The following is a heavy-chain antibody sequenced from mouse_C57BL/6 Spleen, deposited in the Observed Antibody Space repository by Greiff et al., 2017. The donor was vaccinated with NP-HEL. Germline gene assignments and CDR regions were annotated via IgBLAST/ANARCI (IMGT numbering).Heavy chain of an antibody. J-gene: IGHJ1*03. CDR1: GFTFSSYA. Sequence: EVQLVESGEGLVKPGGSLKLSCAASGFTFSSYAMSWVRQTPEKRLEWVAYISSGGDYIYYADTVKGRFTISRDNARNTLYLQMSSLKSEDTAMYYCTRSHYYGSSYDWYFDVWGTGTTVTVSS. CDR3: TRSHYYGSSYDWYFDV. CDR2: ISSGGDYI. D-gene: IGHD1-1*01. V-gene: IGHV5-9-1*02.